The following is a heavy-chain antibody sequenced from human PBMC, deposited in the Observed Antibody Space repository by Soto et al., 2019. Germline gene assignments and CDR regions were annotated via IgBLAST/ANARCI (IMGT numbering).Heavy chain of an antibody. D-gene: IGHD5-12*01. J-gene: IGHJ4*02. Sequence: QVQLVQSGAEVKKPGASVKVTCKASGYTFTSYGISWVRQAPGQGLEWRGWISAYNGNTNYAQKVQGRVPITTDTSTSAAYMELRSLSSGDTAVYFCATESTMRGLEYWGQGALVTVSS. V-gene: IGHV1-18*01. CDR3: ATESTMRGLEY. CDR1: GYTFTSYG. CDR2: ISAYNGNT.